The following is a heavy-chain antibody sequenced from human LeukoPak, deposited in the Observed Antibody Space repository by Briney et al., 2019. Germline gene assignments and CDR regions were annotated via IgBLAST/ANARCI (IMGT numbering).Heavy chain of an antibody. CDR1: GFTFSRYT. CDR3: AKLADDFWSGYYPPFDY. D-gene: IGHD3-3*01. J-gene: IGHJ4*02. CDR2: ISGDSKYI. V-gene: IGHV3-21*01. Sequence: PGGSLRLSCAGSGFTFSRYTFNWVRQAPGRGLEWVSAISGDSKYIYYTDSVKGRFTISRDNSKNTLYLQMNSLRAEDTAVYYCAKLADDFWSGYYPPFDYWGQGTLVTVSS.